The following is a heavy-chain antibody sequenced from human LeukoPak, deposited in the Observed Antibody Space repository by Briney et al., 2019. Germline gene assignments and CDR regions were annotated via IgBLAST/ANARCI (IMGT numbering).Heavy chain of an antibody. CDR1: GGSISSSSYY. V-gene: IGHV4-39*01. CDR3: ARPAPYDYDSSGPPDAFDI. Sequence: PSETLSLTCTVSGGSISSSSYYWGWIRQPPGKGLEWIGSIYYSGRTYYNPSLKSRLTISVDASKNRYSLKLSSVTAADTAVYYCARPAPYDYDSSGPPDAFDIWGQGTMVTVSS. D-gene: IGHD3-22*01. CDR2: IYYSGRT. J-gene: IGHJ3*02.